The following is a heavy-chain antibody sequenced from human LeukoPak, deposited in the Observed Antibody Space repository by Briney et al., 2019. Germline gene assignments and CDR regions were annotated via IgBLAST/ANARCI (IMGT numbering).Heavy chain of an antibody. CDR1: GFNFRGYA. V-gene: IGHV3-23*01. Sequence: GGSLRLSCAASGFNFRGYAMSWVRQAPGKGPEWVSGITGSGGNTYYADSVKGRFTISRDNSKNTLYLQMNSLRAEDTAVYYCAPRVLAKQQLVPGDYWGQGTLVSVSS. J-gene: IGHJ4*02. D-gene: IGHD6-13*01. CDR2: ITGSGGNT. CDR3: APRVLAKQQLVPGDY.